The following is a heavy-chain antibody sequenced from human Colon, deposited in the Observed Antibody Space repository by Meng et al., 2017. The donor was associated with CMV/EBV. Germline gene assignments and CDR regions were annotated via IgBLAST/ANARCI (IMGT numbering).Heavy chain of an antibody. Sequence: GESLKISCAASGFTFNVYTMNWVRQAPGKGLEWIASISPSNDYIYFADSVKGRFTISRDNAKNSLYLEMNSLRAEDTAVYYCARLGAVPAALLLWGQGTTVTVSS. CDR3: ARLGAVPAALLL. CDR2: ISPSNDYI. V-gene: IGHV3-21*01. CDR1: GFTFNVYT. J-gene: IGHJ6*02. D-gene: IGHD2-2*01.